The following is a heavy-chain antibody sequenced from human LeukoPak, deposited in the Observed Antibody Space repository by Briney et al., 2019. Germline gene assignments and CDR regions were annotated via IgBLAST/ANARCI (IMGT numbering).Heavy chain of an antibody. CDR3: ARESDCSSTSCYWEYYYYGMDV. V-gene: IGHV3-7*01. J-gene: IGHJ6*02. CDR2: IKQDGSEK. D-gene: IGHD2-2*01. Sequence: GGSLRLSCAASGFTFSSYWMSWVRQAPGKGLEWVANIKQDGSEKYYVDSVKGRFTISRDNAKNSLYLQMNSLRAEDTAVYYCARESDCSSTSCYWEYYYYGMDVWGQGTTVTVSS. CDR1: GFTFSSYW.